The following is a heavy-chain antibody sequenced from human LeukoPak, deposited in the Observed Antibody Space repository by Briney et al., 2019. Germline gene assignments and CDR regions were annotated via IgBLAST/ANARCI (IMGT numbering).Heavy chain of an antibody. V-gene: IGHV3-30-3*01. CDR3: ARASRYGLNWFDP. J-gene: IGHJ5*02. D-gene: IGHD3-10*01. CDR2: ISYDGSNK. Sequence: GGSLRLSCAASGFTFSSYAMHWVRQAPGKGLEWVAVISYDGSNKYYADSVKGRFTISRDNPKNTLYLQMNSLRAEDTAVYYCARASRYGLNWFDPWGQGTLVTASS. CDR1: GFTFSSYA.